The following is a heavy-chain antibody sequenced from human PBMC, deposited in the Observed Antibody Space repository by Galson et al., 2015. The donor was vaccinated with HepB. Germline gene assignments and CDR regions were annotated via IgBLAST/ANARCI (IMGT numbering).Heavy chain of an antibody. CDR1: GFTFSSYG. CDR2: ISYDGSNK. J-gene: IGHJ3*02. CDR3: ARDSYYDGGAFDI. V-gene: IGHV3-30*03. Sequence: LRLSCAASGFTFSSYGMHWVRQAPGKGLEWVAVISYDGSNKHYADSVKGRFTISRDNAKNTLYLQMNGLRAEDTAVYYCARDSYYDGGAFDIWGQGTMVTVSS. D-gene: IGHD3-22*01.